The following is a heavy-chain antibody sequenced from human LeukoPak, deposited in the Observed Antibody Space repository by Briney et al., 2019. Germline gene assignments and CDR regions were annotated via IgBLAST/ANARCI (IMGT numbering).Heavy chain of an antibody. D-gene: IGHD3-22*01. CDR2: IYSGGST. CDR3: AKVLYYYDSSGYYNGFDY. CDR1: GFTVSSNY. V-gene: IGHV3-53*01. Sequence: GGSLRLSCAASGFTVSSNYMSWVRQAPGKGLEWVSVIYSGGSTYYADSVKGRFTISRDNSKNTLYLQMNSLRAEDTAVYYCAKVLYYYDSSGYYNGFDYWGQGTLVTVSS. J-gene: IGHJ4*02.